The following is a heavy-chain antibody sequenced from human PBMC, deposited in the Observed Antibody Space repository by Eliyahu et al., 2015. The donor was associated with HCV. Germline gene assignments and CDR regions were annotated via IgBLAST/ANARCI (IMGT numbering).Heavy chain of an antibody. CDR3: AKNLWFGESFYYYYGMDV. CDR2: ISGSGGST. J-gene: IGHJ6*02. Sequence: EVQLVESGGGLVQPGGSLRXSCAASGFTFSXXAXSWVRQAPXKGLERVSAISGSGGSTYYXDSVKGRFTISRDNSKNTLYLQMNSLRAEDTAVYYCAKNLWFGESFYYYYGMDVWGQGTTVTVSS. D-gene: IGHD3-10*01. CDR1: GFTFSXXA. V-gene: IGHV3-23*04.